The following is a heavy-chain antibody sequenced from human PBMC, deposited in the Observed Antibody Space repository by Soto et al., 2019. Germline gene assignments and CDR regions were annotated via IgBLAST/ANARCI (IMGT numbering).Heavy chain of an antibody. Sequence: NPSETLSLTCTVSGGSISSGDYYWSWIRQPPGKGLEWIGYIYYSGSTYYNPSLKSRVTISVDTSKNQFSLKLSSVTAAATAVYYCAREMSYCIDYWGQGTLVTVSS. CDR3: AREMSYCIDY. D-gene: IGHD1-26*01. J-gene: IGHJ4*02. CDR1: GGSISSGDYY. CDR2: IYYSGST. V-gene: IGHV4-30-4*01.